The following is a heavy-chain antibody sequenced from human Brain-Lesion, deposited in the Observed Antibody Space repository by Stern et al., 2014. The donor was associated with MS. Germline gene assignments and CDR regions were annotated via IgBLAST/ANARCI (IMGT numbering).Heavy chain of an antibody. V-gene: IGHV4-39*01. Sequence: QVQLQESGPGLVKPSETLSLTCTVSGGSINTNNYYWGWIRQPPGKGLEWIGNIYSSGSTFYSPSPKSRVTMSVDPSKNQFSLHLSSVTAADTAVYYCARTGDDFGDYSLSYWGQGTLVTVSS. D-gene: IGHD4-17*01. CDR1: GGSINTNNYY. CDR3: ARTGDDFGDYSLSY. J-gene: IGHJ4*02. CDR2: IYSSGST.